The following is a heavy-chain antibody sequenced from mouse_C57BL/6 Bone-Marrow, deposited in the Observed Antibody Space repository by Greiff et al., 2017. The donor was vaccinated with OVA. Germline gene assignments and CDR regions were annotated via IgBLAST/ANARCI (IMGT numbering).Heavy chain of an antibody. J-gene: IGHJ2*01. CDR2: ISDGGSYT. V-gene: IGHV5-4*01. CDR3: ARDGNLPLYFDY. Sequence: DVKLVESGGGLVKPGGSLKLSCAASGFTFSSYAMSWVRQTPEKRLEWVATISDGGSYTYYPDYVKGRFTISRDNAKNNLYLQMSHLKSEDTAMYYCARDGNLPLYFDYWGQGTTLTVSS. CDR1: GFTFSSYA.